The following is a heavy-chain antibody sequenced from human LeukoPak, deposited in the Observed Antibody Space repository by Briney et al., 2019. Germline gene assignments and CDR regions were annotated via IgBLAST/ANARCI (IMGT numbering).Heavy chain of an antibody. D-gene: IGHD5-12*01. V-gene: IGHV4-59*01. CDR2: IYYSGST. CDR1: GGPISSYY. CDR3: ARWIVNWFDP. J-gene: IGHJ5*02. Sequence: SETLSLTCTVSGGPISSYYWSWIRQPPGKGLEWIGYIYYSGSTNYNPSLKSRVTISVDTSKNQFSLKLSSVTAADTAVYYCARWIVNWFDPWGQGTLVTVSS.